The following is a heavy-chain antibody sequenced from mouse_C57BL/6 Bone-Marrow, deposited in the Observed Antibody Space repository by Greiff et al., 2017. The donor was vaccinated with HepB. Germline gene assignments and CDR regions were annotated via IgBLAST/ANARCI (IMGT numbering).Heavy chain of an antibody. Sequence: EVKVVDSGGDLVKPGGSLKLSCAASGFTFSSYGMSWVRQTPDKRLEWVATISSGGSYTYYPDSVKGRFTISRDNAKNTLYLQMSSLKSEDTAMYYCARHRVLYHPIFFAYWGQGTLVTVSA. J-gene: IGHJ3*01. D-gene: IGHD2-12*01. V-gene: IGHV5-6*01. CDR1: GFTFSSYG. CDR2: ISSGGSYT. CDR3: ARHRVLYHPIFFAY.